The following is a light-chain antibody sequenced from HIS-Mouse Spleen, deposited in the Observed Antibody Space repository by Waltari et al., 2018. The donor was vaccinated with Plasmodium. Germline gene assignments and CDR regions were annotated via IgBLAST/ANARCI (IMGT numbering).Light chain of an antibody. Sequence: SSELTQDSAVSVASGQTVRITCQGDSLRTYYSSWYQQKQGQAPVLVIYGKNNRPSGIPDRFSGSSSGNTASLTITGAQAEDEADYYCNSRDSSGNHWVFGGGTKLTVL. CDR2: GKN. CDR3: NSRDSSGNHWV. V-gene: IGLV3-19*01. J-gene: IGLJ3*02. CDR1: SLRTYY.